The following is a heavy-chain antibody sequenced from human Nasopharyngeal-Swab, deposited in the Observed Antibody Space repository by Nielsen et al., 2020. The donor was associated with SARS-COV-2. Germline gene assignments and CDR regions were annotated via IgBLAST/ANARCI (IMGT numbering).Heavy chain of an antibody. CDR3: ARDGGLRRYYGSGSWIDP. Sequence: GSLRLSCIVSGDSISSYYWSWIRQPPGKGLEWIGYIYYSGSTNYNPSLKSRVTISVDTSKNQFSLKLSSVTTADTAVYYCARDGGLRRYYGSGSWIDPWGQGTLVTVSS. CDR1: GDSISSYY. D-gene: IGHD3-10*01. J-gene: IGHJ5*02. CDR2: IYYSGST. V-gene: IGHV4-59*01.